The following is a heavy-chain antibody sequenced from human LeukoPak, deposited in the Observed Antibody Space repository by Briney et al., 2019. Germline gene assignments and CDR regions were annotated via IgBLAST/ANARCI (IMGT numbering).Heavy chain of an antibody. CDR2: ISSSSSYI. D-gene: IGHD1-1*01. V-gene: IGHV3-21*01. CDR1: GFTFSSYS. CDR3: ARPLEPYYYYYMDV. J-gene: IGHJ6*03. Sequence: GGSLRLSCAASGFTFSSYSMNWVRQAPGKGLEWVSSISSSSSYIYYADSVKGRFTISRDNAKNSLYLQMNSLRAEDTAVYYCARPLEPYYYYYMDVWGKGTTVTVSS.